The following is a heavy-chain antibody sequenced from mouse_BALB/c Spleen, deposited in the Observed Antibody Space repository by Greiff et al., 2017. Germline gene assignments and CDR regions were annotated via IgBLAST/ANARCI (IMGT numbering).Heavy chain of an antibody. CDR2: INPSTGYT. Sequence: VQLQQSGAELAKPGASVKMSCKASGYTFTSYWMHWVKQRPGQGLEWIGYINPSTGYTEYNQKFKDKATLTADKSSSTAYMQLSSLTSEDSAVYYCARAIYYGNSPAYWGEGTLVTVSA. CDR1: GYTFTSYW. V-gene: IGHV1-7*01. J-gene: IGHJ3*01. CDR3: ARAIYYGNSPAY. D-gene: IGHD2-1*01.